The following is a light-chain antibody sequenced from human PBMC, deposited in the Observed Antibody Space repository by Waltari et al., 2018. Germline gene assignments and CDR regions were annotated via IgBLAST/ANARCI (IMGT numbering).Light chain of an antibody. J-gene: IGLJ3*02. CDR2: AYS. CDR1: SSNLGAGYD. CDR3: QSYDSALSAV. Sequence: SVLTQPPSVSGAPGQTVTISCAESSSNLGAGYDAPWYQQLPGAAPKLLIYAYSSRPSGVPDRFYGSKSGTSASLAINGLQPEDEADYYCQSYDSALSAVFGGGTKVTVL. V-gene: IGLV1-40*01.